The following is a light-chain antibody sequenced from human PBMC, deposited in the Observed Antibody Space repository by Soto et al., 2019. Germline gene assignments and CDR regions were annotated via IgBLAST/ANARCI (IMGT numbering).Light chain of an antibody. Sequence: EIVLTQSPGTLSLSPGERATLSCRAIQSVSGNYLAWYQHKPGQAPRLLIYATSGRATDIPDRFSGSGSGTEFTLTISSLQSEDFAVYYCQQYNNWPPITFGQGTLLE. V-gene: IGKV3-20*01. J-gene: IGKJ5*01. CDR2: ATS. CDR1: QSVSGNY. CDR3: QQYNNWPPIT.